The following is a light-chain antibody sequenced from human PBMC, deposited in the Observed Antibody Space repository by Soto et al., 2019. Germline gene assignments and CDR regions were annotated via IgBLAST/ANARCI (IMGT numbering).Light chain of an antibody. Sequence: DIPLTQSPSTLSASVGDTVTISCRASESLIGWLAWYQQRPGSAPKLLIYDASSLEGGVPSRFTGDGSGTEFSLTRASLQSDDFGTYYCQQYKSYPWTFGQGTKVDLK. J-gene: IGKJ1*01. CDR2: DAS. CDR1: ESLIGW. CDR3: QQYKSYPWT. V-gene: IGKV1-5*01.